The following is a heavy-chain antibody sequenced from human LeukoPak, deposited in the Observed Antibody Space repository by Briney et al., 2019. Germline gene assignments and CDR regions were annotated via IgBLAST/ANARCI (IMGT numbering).Heavy chain of an antibody. J-gene: IGHJ5*02. CDR3: ARGYSGRSYYYYSIPLDP. CDR1: GYTVTSYG. D-gene: IGHD1-26*01. V-gene: IGHV1-18*01. Sequence: ASVKVSCKASGYTVTSYGISWVRQAPGQGLEWMGWTSAYNGNANYAQKLQGRVTMTTDTSTSTAYMELRSLRSDDTAVYYCARGYSGRSYYYYSIPLDPWGQGTLVTVSS. CDR2: TSAYNGNA.